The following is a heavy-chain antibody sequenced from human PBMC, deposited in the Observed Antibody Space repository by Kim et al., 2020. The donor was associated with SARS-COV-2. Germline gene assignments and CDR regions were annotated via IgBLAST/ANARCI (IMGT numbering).Heavy chain of an antibody. J-gene: IGHJ2*01. CDR1: GFTFSNAW. CDR2: IKSKTDGGTT. D-gene: IGHD5-12*01. V-gene: IGHV3-15*01. CDR3: TISGYNWYFDP. Sequence: GGSLRLSCAASGFTFSNAWMSWVRQAPGKGLEWVGCIKSKTDGGTTDYAVTVKGRFTISRDDSKNTLYLQMNSLKTEDTAVYYCTISGYNWYFDPWGRGALVTVSP.